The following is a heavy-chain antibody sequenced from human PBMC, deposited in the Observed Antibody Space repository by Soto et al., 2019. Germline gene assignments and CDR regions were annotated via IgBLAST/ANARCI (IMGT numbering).Heavy chain of an antibody. CDR3: ARDPRLGLRIAVAGDYFDY. J-gene: IGHJ4*02. D-gene: IGHD6-19*01. CDR2: ISSSSSYI. Sequence: EVQLVESGGGLVKPGGSLRLSCAASGFTFSSYSMNWVRQAPGKGLEWVSSISSSSSYIYYADSVKGRFTIARDNAKNSLYLQMNSLRAEDTAVDYCARDPRLGLRIAVAGDYFDYWGQGPLVTVSA. CDR1: GFTFSSYS. V-gene: IGHV3-21*01.